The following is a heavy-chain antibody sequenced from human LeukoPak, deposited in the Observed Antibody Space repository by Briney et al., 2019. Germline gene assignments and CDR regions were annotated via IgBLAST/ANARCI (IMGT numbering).Heavy chain of an antibody. CDR3: GRGNKSFDP. CDR1: GYTFTNYY. CDR2: INPNTGGT. J-gene: IGHJ5*02. Sequence: ASVEVSCKASGYTFTNYYVHWVRQAPGQGLEWMGWINPNTGGTNYAQKFQGRVTMTKDTSTNAAYMELNKLTSDDTAVYYCGRGNKSFDPWGQGTLVTVSS. V-gene: IGHV1-2*02.